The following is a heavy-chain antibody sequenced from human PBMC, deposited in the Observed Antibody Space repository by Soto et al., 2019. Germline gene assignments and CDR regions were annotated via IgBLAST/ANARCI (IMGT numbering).Heavy chain of an antibody. V-gene: IGHV3-21*01. CDR3: ETVTTWQSHYYYGMDV. CDR2: ISSSSSYI. Sequence: EVQLVESGGGLVKPGGSLRLSCAASGFTFSSYSMNWVRQAPRKGLDWVSSISSSSSYIYYADSVKGRYTISRDNAKNSLYLQMNSMRDEDTAVYYCETVTTWQSHYYYGMDVWGQGTKVNVYS. J-gene: IGHJ6*02. D-gene: IGHD1-1*01. CDR1: GFTFSSYS.